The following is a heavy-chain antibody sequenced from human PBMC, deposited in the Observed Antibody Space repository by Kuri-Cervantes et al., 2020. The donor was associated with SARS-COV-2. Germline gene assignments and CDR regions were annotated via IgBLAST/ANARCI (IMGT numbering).Heavy chain of an antibody. Sequence: GGSLRLSCVGSGFIFSHYWMTWIRQAPERGLEWVASIKEDGIERFYVYSVEGRFTVSRDDARNSLYLQMNSLRGEDTAVYYCARLSPRDYLHRSDYNGYFDFWGQGTLVTVSS. D-gene: IGHD3-10*01. CDR3: ARLSPRDYLHRSDYNGYFDF. CDR1: GFIFSHYW. V-gene: IGHV3-7*03. CDR2: IKEDGIER. J-gene: IGHJ4*02.